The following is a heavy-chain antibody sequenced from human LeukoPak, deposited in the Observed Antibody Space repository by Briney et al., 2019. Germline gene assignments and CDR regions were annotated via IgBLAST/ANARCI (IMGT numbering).Heavy chain of an antibody. CDR2: ISYDGSSK. V-gene: IGHV3-30-3*01. CDR1: GFTFSSYA. J-gene: IGHJ5*02. Sequence: GGSLRLSCAASGFTFSSYAMHWVRQAPGKGLEWVAVISYDGSSKYYADSVKGRFTISRDNSKNTLYLQMNSLRAEDTAVYYCASRGIAVAGTWDWFDPWGQGTLVTVSS. CDR3: ASRGIAVAGTWDWFDP. D-gene: IGHD6-19*01.